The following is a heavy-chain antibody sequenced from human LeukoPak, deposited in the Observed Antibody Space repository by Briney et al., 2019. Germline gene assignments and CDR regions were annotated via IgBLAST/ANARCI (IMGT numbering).Heavy chain of an antibody. CDR2: IFYNGGT. V-gene: IGHV4-59*02. CDR3: ARDERTWFDP. Sequence: SETLSLTCTVSGGSVSSSYWSWIRQPPGKGLEWIGYIFYNGGTQYSPSLSSRVTISVDTSKNQFSLKLSSVTAADTAVYYCARDERTWFDPWGQGTLVTVSS. J-gene: IGHJ5*02. CDR1: GGSVSSSY.